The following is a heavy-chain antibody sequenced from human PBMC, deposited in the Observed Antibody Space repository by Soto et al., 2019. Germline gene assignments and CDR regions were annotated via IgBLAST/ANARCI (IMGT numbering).Heavy chain of an antibody. Sequence: PSETLSLTCTVTGGSISSGDYYWSWIRQSPGKGLEWIGNIYYSGSTRYNPSLKSRVTISVDTSKNHFSLKLSSVTAADTAVYYCARDPRYYYGSGTQGGMDVWGQGTTVTVSS. CDR2: IYYSGST. V-gene: IGHV4-30-4*01. J-gene: IGHJ6*02. D-gene: IGHD3-10*01. CDR1: GGSISSGDYY. CDR3: ARDPRYYYGSGTQGGMDV.